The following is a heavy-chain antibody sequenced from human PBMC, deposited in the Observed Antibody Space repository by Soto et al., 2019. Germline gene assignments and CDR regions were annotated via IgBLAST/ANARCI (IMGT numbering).Heavy chain of an antibody. CDR3: ARQGYEAVYLFGFDY. CDR2: IYPGDSDT. Sequence: PGESLKISCKGSGYSFTSYWIGWVRQMPGKGLEWMGIIYPGDSDTRYSPSFQGQVTISADKSISTAYLQWSSLKASDTAMYYCARQGYEAVYLFGFDYWGQGTLVTVSS. CDR1: GYSFTSYW. J-gene: IGHJ4*02. D-gene: IGHD3-10*01. V-gene: IGHV5-51*01.